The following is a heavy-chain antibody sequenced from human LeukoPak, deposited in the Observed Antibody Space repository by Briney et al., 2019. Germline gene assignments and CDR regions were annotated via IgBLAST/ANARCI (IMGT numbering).Heavy chain of an antibody. CDR2: MNPNSGNT. CDR3: AREGVVRGALGGFDP. CDR1: GYTFTSYD. D-gene: IGHD3-10*01. V-gene: IGHV1-8*01. J-gene: IGHJ5*02. Sequence: ASVTVSCKASGYTFTSYDINWVRQATGQGLEWMGWMNPNSGNTGYAQKFQGRVTMTRNTSISTAYMELSSLRSEDTAVYYCAREGVVRGALGGFDPWGQGTLVTVSS.